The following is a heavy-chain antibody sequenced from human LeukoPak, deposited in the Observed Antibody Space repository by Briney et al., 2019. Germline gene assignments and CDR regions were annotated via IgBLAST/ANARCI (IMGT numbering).Heavy chain of an antibody. CDR2: INPSGGST. CDR3: ARDAHVAARPGGYGDLIDY. CDR1: GYTFTSYY. J-gene: IGHJ4*02. D-gene: IGHD4-17*01. V-gene: IGHV1-46*01. Sequence: ASVKVSCKASGYTFTSYYMHWVRQAPGQGLEWMGIINPSGGSTSYAQKFQGRVTMTRDMSTSTVYMEPTSLRSEDTAVYYCARDAHVAARPGGYGDLIDYWGQGTLVTVSS.